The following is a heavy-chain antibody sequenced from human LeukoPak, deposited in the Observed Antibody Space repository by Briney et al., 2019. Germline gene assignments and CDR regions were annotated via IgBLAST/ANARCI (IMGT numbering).Heavy chain of an antibody. CDR2: ISGSGGST. Sequence: GGSLRLSCAASGFTFSSYAMSWVRQAPGKGLEWVSAISGSGGSTYYADSVKGQFTISRDNSKNTLYLQMNSLRAEDTAVYYCAKARYYYDSSVPYYFDYWGQGTLVTVSS. D-gene: IGHD3-22*01. CDR1: GFTFSSYA. V-gene: IGHV3-23*01. CDR3: AKARYYYDSSVPYYFDY. J-gene: IGHJ4*02.